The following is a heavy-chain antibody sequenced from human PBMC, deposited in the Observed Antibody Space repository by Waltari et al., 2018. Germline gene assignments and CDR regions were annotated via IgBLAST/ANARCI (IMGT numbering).Heavy chain of an antibody. J-gene: IGHJ4*02. V-gene: IGHV4-34*02. CDR3: ARGVDY. CDR2: ISHSGNT. CDR1: GGSFSDYY. Sequence: QVHLQQWGAGLLKPPETLSLPCAVYGGSFSDYYRTWFRQRPGKGLEWIGEISHSGNTNYNPSLKSRVTISIDTSKNQFSLNLGSVTATDTAIYYCARGVDYWGQGTLVTVSS.